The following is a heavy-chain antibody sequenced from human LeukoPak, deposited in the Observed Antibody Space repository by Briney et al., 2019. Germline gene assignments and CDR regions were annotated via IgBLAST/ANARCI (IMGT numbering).Heavy chain of an antibody. CDR1: GGSFSGYY. Sequence: SETLSLTCAVYGGSFSGYYWSWIRQPPGKGLEWIGEINHSGSTNYNPSLKSRVTISVDTSKNQFSLKLSSVTAADTAVYYCARDSLRYYDFWSGYSKHYGMDVWGQGTMVTVSS. J-gene: IGHJ6*02. CDR3: ARDSLRYYDFWSGYSKHYGMDV. D-gene: IGHD3-3*01. CDR2: INHSGST. V-gene: IGHV4-34*01.